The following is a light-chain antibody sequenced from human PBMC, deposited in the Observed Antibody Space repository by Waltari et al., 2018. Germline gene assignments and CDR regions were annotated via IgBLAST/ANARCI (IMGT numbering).Light chain of an antibody. CDR1: NLARTL. Sequence: SNELTQPQSVSVFPGHTAIITCSGQNLARTLVSWFDQRPGRSPVVVFYQTRERPSGIPERYSGSISGNTATLAISGTQETDEGDYFCEMWDNSVVIFGGGTKLTVL. J-gene: IGLJ2*01. CDR3: EMWDNSVVI. CDR2: QTR. V-gene: IGLV3-1*01.